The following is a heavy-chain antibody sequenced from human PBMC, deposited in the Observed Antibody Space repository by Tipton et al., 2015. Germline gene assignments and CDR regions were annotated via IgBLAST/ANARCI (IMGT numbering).Heavy chain of an antibody. D-gene: IGHD3-10*01. CDR3: ARCRYYGSGTERGYFHGLDV. J-gene: IGHJ6*02. CDR1: AYSISSDYY. CDR2: IYYSGST. Sequence: TLSLTCAVSAYSISSDYYWSWIRQPPGKGLDWIGYIYYSGSTNYSPSLKSRVSISVDTSKSQFFLKLNSVTAADTAVYYCARCRYYGSGTERGYFHGLDVWGQGTTVTVSS. V-gene: IGHV4-61*01.